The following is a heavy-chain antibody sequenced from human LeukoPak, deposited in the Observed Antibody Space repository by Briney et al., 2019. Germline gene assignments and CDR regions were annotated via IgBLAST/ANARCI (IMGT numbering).Heavy chain of an antibody. D-gene: IGHD3-10*01. CDR3: AKVEDYYGSGSPAGDYYYYMDV. Sequence: PGGSLRLSCAASGFTFSSYGMHWVRQAPGKGLKWVAFIRYDGSNKYYADSVKGRFTISRGNSKNTLYLQMNSLRAEDTAVYYCAKVEDYYGSGSPAGDYYYYMDVWDKGTTVTVSS. J-gene: IGHJ6*03. V-gene: IGHV3-30*02. CDR1: GFTFSSYG. CDR2: IRYDGSNK.